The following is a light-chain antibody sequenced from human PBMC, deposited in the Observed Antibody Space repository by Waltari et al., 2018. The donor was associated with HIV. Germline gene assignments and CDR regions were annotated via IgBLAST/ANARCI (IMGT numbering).Light chain of an antibody. J-gene: IGKJ2*02. CDR1: QSVSSSY. CDR3: QQYGNSPRT. Sequence: EIVLTQSPATLPLSPGERATVSCRASQSVSSSYLAWYQQKPGQAPRLLISGASSRATGIPDRFSGSGSGTDFTLTINRLEPEDFAVYYCQQYGNSPRTFGQGTKLEIK. V-gene: IGKV3-20*01. CDR2: GAS.